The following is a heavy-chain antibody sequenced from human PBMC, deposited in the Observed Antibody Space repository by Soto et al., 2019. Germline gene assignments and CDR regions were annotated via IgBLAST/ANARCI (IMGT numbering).Heavy chain of an antibody. CDR3: ARREASPRGYYFDY. CDR2: IIPIFGTA. J-gene: IGHJ4*02. Sequence: ASVKVSCKASGGTFSSYAISWVRQAPGQGLEWMGGIIPIFGTANYAQKFQGRVTITADESTSKAYMELSSLRSEDTAVYYCARREASPRGYYFDYWGQGTLVTFSS. V-gene: IGHV1-69*13. D-gene: IGHD1-26*01. CDR1: GGTFSSYA.